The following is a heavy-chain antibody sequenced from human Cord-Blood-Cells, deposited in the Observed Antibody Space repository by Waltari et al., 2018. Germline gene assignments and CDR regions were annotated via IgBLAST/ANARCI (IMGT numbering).Heavy chain of an antibody. Sequence: QLQLQESGPGLVKPSETLSLTCTVSGGSISSSSYYWGWIRQPPGKGLEWIGSIYYSRSTHYDPSLKSRVTISVDTSKNQFSLKLSSVTAADTAVYYCARHTRGGSPNWFDPWGQGTLVTVSS. D-gene: IGHD2-2*01. CDR1: GGSISSSSYY. J-gene: IGHJ5*02. V-gene: IGHV4-39*01. CDR2: IYYSRST. CDR3: ARHTRGGSPNWFDP.